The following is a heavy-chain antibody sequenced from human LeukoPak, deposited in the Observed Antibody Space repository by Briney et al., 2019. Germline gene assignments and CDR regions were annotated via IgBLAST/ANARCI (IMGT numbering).Heavy chain of an antibody. CDR1: GYTFTSYG. Sequence: ASVKVSCKASGYTFTSYGISWVRQAPGQGLEWMGWISAYNGNTNYAQKLQGRVTMTTDTSTSTAYMELRSLRSDDTAAYYCARPQNYYDSSGAGAFDIWGQGTMVTVSS. CDR3: ARPQNYYDSSGAGAFDI. D-gene: IGHD3-22*01. V-gene: IGHV1-18*01. CDR2: ISAYNGNT. J-gene: IGHJ3*02.